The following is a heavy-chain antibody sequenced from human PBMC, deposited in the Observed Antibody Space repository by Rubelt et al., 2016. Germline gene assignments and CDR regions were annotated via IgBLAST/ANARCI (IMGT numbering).Heavy chain of an antibody. CDR2: INQAGSEE. J-gene: IGHJ4*02. CDR3: AGGRNGAL. Sequence: EVQLVESGGGLVQPGGSLRLSCAASGFTFSTFSMTWVRQAPGKGLEWVSNINQAGSEEHYVVSVKARFTISRDNTKNSLYLQMNNLSAEETAVYYCAGGRNGALWGQGTLVIVSS. CDR1: GFTFSTFS. D-gene: IGHD2-8*01. V-gene: IGHV3-7*03.